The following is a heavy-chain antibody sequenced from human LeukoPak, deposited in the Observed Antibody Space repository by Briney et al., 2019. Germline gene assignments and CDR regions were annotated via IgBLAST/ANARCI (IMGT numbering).Heavy chain of an antibody. CDR1: GFTFDDYG. V-gene: IGHV3-20*04. J-gene: IGHJ4*02. D-gene: IGHD3-22*01. CDR2: INWNSGST. CDR3: ARSVPSYDSNGYYYVFDY. Sequence: PGGSLRLSCAASGFTFDDYGMSWVRQAPGKGLEWVSGINWNSGSTGYADSVKGRFTISRDNAKNSLYLQMNSLRAEDTALYYCARSVPSYDSNGYYYVFDYWGQGTLVTVPS.